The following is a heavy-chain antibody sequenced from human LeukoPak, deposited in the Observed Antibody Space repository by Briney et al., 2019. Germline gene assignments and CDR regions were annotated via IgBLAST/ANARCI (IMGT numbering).Heavy chain of an antibody. D-gene: IGHD5-24*01. CDR1: GGSISSYY. CDR3: AGRDGYNPSDY. J-gene: IGHJ4*02. V-gene: IGHV4-59*08. CDR2: IYYSGST. Sequence: SETLSLTCTVSGGSISSYYWSWIRQPPGKGLEWIGYIYYSGSTNYNPSLKSRVTISVDTSKNQFSLKLSSVTAADTAVYYCAGRDGYNPSDYRGQGTLVTVSS.